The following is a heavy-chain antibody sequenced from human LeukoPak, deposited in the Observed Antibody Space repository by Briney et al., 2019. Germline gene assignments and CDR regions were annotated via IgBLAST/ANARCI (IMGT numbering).Heavy chain of an antibody. Sequence: ASVKVSCKATGYTFTAHYMHWVRQAPGQGLEWMGLINPSGSDTVYAQKFQGRITMTRDMSTSTDYMELSSLRFDETAVYYCARDNSMGDIVWWFDPWGQGTLVTVSS. V-gene: IGHV1-46*01. CDR3: ARDNSMGDIVWWFDP. CDR1: GYTFTAHY. D-gene: IGHD1-26*01. J-gene: IGHJ5*02. CDR2: INPSGSDT.